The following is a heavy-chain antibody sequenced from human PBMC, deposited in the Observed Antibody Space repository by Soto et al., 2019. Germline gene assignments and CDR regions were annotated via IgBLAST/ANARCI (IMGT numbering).Heavy chain of an antibody. V-gene: IGHV4-30-2*01. Sequence: SETLSLTCAVSGASISSGGYSWSCIRQPPGKGLEWIGYIYHSGSTYYNPSLKSRVTISVDRSKSQFSLKLSSVTAADTAVYYRARFDILTGYYSIDYWGQGTLVTVSS. CDR2: IYHSGST. CDR1: GASISSGGYS. D-gene: IGHD3-9*01. J-gene: IGHJ4*02. CDR3: ARFDILTGYYSIDY.